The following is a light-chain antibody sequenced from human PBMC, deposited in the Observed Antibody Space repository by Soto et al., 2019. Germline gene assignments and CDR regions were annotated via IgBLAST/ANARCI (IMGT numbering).Light chain of an antibody. Sequence: EIVLTQSPGTLSLSPGERVTLSCRASQSVDSRFLAWYQQKPGQAPRLLVYGASIRATGIPDRFSGSGSGTDFTLSIRRLEPGDFAVYYCQQYDSSRTFGQGTKVEMK. V-gene: IGKV3-20*01. CDR1: QSVDSRF. J-gene: IGKJ1*01. CDR3: QQYDSSRT. CDR2: GAS.